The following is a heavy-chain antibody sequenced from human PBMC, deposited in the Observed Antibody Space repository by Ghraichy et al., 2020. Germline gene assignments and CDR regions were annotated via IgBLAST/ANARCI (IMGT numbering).Heavy chain of an antibody. J-gene: IGHJ6*02. CDR1: GFPFRGYW. V-gene: IGHV3-7*01. CDR3: AKNIVVAGKILYYYYGMDV. D-gene: IGHD6-19*01. Sequence: GGALRLSCAASGFPFRGYWMTWVRQAPGKGLEWVASIKQDGTEEKYLDSVKGRFTISRDNPKNSLYLQMNSLRAEDTAVYYFAKNIVVAGKILYYYYGMDVWGQGTTVTVSS. CDR2: IKQDGTEE.